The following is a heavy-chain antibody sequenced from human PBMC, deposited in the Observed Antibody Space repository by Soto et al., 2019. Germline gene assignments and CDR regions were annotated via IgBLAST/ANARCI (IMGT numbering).Heavy chain of an antibody. CDR3: ARAHGSGWGAFDI. V-gene: IGHV4-30-2*01. J-gene: IGHJ3*02. CDR1: GGSISSGGYS. CDR2: IYHSGST. D-gene: IGHD3-10*01. Sequence: QLQLQESGSGLVKPSQTLSLTCAVSGGSISSGGYSWSWIRQPPGKGLEWIGYIYHSGSTYYNPSLKSRVTISVDRSKNTFSLKLSSVTAADTAVYYCARAHGSGWGAFDIWGQGTMVTVSS.